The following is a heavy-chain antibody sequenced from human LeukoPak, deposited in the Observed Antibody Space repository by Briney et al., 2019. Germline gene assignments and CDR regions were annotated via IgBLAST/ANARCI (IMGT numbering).Heavy chain of an antibody. CDR3: AKYRGFGDSYDS. Sequence: GGSLRLSCAASRFTFSSYAMSWVRQAPGMRLEWVSTIGGSSGGIYYADSVKGRFTISRDNSQSTLYLQMNSLRAEDTAVYYCAKYRGFGDSYDSWGQGTLVTVSS. D-gene: IGHD3-10*01. V-gene: IGHV3-23*01. CDR1: RFTFSSYA. CDR2: IGGSSGGI. J-gene: IGHJ4*02.